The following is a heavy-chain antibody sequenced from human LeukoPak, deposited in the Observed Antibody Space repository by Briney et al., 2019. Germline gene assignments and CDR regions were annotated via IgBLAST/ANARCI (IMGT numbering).Heavy chain of an antibody. CDR1: GGSFSGYY. V-gene: IGHV4-34*01. D-gene: IGHD6-13*01. CDR3: ARRSSSWKNWFDP. CDR2: INHSGST. J-gene: IGHJ5*02. Sequence: PSETLSLTCAVYGGSFSGYYWSWIRQPPGKGLEWIGEINHSGSTNYNPSLKSRVTMSVDMSKNQFSLKLSSVTAADTAVYYCARRSSSWKNWFDPWGQGTLVTVSS.